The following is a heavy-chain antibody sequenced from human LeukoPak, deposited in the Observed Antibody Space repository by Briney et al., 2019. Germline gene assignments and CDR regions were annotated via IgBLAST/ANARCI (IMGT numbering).Heavy chain of an antibody. J-gene: IGHJ5*02. CDR3: ARDRPAHIATVGWFDP. D-gene: IGHD6-13*01. V-gene: IGHV3-11*06. Sequence: KSGGSLRLSCAASGFTFSDYYMSWIRQAPGKGLEWVSYISGSSSYTNYADSVKGRFTISRDNAKNSLYLQMNSLRAEDTAVYYCARDRPAHIATVGWFDPWGQGTLVTVSS. CDR1: GFTFSDYY. CDR2: ISGSSSYT.